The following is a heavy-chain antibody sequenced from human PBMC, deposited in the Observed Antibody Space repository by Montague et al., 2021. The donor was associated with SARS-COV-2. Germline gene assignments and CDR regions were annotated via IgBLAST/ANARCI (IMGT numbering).Heavy chain of an antibody. CDR3: ARGQVTVFAILIVFPAAGAIDS. J-gene: IGHJ3*01. Sequence: SETLSLTCAVYGGSFTDYYWTWIRQPPGKGLEWIGETNDSGSSKYNPSLQNQVTISVDKSKNQFSLKLTSVTAADTATYYCARGQVTVFAILIVFPAAGAIDSWGQGTTVTVSS. CDR1: GGSFTDYY. D-gene: IGHD3-3*01. V-gene: IGHV4-34*01. CDR2: TNDSGSS.